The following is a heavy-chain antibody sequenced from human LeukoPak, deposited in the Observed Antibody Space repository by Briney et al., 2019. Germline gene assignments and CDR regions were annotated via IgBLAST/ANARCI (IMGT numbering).Heavy chain of an antibody. CDR3: ASRLTGTTSRDAFDI. J-gene: IGHJ3*02. CDR1: GYTFTSYG. Sequence: GASVKRSCKASGYTFTSYGISWVRQAPGQGLEWMGWISAYNGNTNCAQKLQGRVTMTTDTSTSTAYMELRSLRSDDTAVYYCASRLTGTTSRDAFDIWGQGTMVTVSS. CDR2: ISAYNGNT. V-gene: IGHV1-18*01. D-gene: IGHD1-20*01.